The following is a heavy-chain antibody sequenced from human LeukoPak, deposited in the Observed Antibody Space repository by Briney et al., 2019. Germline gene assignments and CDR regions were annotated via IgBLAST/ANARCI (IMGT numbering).Heavy chain of an antibody. CDR3: ARGPLVRVDY. D-gene: IGHD6-6*01. CDR2: ISVSGGST. CDR1: GFTFSNYA. J-gene: IGHJ4*02. Sequence: GGSLRLSCAASGFTFSNYAMSWVRQAPGEGLEWVSSISVSGGSTFYADSVKGRFTISRDNAKKSLYLQMNSLRAEDTAVYYCARGPLVRVDYWGQGTLVTVSS. V-gene: IGHV3-23*01.